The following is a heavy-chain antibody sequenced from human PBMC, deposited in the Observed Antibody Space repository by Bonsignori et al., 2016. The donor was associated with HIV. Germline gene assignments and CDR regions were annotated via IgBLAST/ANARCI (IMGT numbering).Heavy chain of an antibody. V-gene: IGHV4-39*07. CDR3: ARVGLLWFRGYAFHI. CDR2: MYYSGNT. D-gene: IGHD3-10*01. J-gene: IGHJ3*02. CDR1: GDSISSSSHY. Sequence: QLQLQESGPGLVKAFGRPCPSTCNVSGDSISSSSHYWGWIRQPPGKGLEWIGNMYYSGNTYYNPSLKSRVTISVDTSKNQFSLHLSSVTAADTAVYYCARVGLLWFRGYAFHIWAKGQWS.